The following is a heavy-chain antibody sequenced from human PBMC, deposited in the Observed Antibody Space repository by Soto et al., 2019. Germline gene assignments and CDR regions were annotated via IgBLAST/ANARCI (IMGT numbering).Heavy chain of an antibody. CDR3: ARGGGCMDV. CDR2: INHSGTT. CDR1: GGSFSAYY. D-gene: IGHD3-10*01. J-gene: IGHJ6*04. Sequence: SETLSLTCAVYGGSFSAYYWSWIRQPPGRGLEWIGEINHSGTTNYNPSLKSRVTISVDTSKNQFSLKLSSVTAADTAVYYCARGGGCMDVWDKGTTVTVSS. V-gene: IGHV4-34*01.